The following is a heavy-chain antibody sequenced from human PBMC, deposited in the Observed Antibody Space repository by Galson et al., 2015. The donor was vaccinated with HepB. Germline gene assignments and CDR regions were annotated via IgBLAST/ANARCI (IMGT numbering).Heavy chain of an antibody. Sequence: SLRLSCAASGFTFSSYAMHWVRQAPGKGLEWVAVISYDGSNKYYADSVKGRFTISRDNSKNTLYLQMNSLRAEDTAVYYCAKDGGPLYYDFWSGYFYFDYWGQGTLVTVSS. CDR2: ISYDGSNK. CDR1: GFTFSSYA. J-gene: IGHJ4*02. CDR3: AKDGGPLYYDFWSGYFYFDY. V-gene: IGHV3-30-3*01. D-gene: IGHD3-3*01.